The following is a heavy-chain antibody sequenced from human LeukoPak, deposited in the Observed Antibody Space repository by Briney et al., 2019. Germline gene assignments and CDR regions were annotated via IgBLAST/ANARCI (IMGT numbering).Heavy chain of an antibody. J-gene: IGHJ6*02. V-gene: IGHV4-59*01. Sequence: SETLSLTCTVSGGSISSYYWSWIRQPPGKGLEWIGYIYYSGSTNYNPSLNSRVTISVDASNNRFSLRLTSVTTADTAVYYCARGHPPNLDVWGQGTTVTVSS. CDR1: GGSISSYY. CDR2: IYYSGST. CDR3: ARGHPPNLDV.